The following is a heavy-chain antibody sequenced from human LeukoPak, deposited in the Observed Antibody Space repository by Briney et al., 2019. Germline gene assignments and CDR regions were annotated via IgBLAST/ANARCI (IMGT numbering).Heavy chain of an antibody. Sequence: GSLRLSCAASGFTFSSYAMSWVRQAPGKGLEWIGEINHSGSTNYKSSLKSRATISVGTSKNQFSLKLNSVTAADTAVYYCARAGFALAPHRGTPFDYWGQGTLVTVSS. J-gene: IGHJ4*02. CDR3: ARAGFALAPHRGTPFDY. V-gene: IGHV4-34*01. CDR2: INHSGST. CDR1: GFTFSSYA. D-gene: IGHD1-1*01.